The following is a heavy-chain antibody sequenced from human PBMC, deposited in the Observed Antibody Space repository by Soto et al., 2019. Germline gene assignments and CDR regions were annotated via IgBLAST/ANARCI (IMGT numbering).Heavy chain of an antibody. V-gene: IGHV4-59*01. CDR1: RGSIYTYY. Sequence: SETLSLTCNVSRGSIYTYYWGWLRQSPGKGLEWIGYIYYSGSTNYNPSLKSRVTISVDTSKNQSSLKLSSVTAADTAVYYCVVRSVWYGAFDIWRQGTMVTVS. D-gene: IGHD6-19*01. CDR2: IYYSGST. J-gene: IGHJ3*02. CDR3: VVRSVWYGAFDI.